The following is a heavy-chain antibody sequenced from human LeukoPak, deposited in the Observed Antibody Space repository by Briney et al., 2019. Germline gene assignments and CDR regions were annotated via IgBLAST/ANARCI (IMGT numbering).Heavy chain of an antibody. Sequence: QTGGSLRLSCAASGFTFSSYWMHWVRHVPGKGLVWVSRINSDGSSTSYADSVKGRFTISRGNAKNTLYLQMNSLRAEDTAVYFCTRDRPVVCSSTSCYPRFDYWGQGTLVTVSS. D-gene: IGHD2-2*01. CDR2: INSDGSST. CDR1: GFTFSSYW. CDR3: TRDRPVVCSSTSCYPRFDY. V-gene: IGHV3-74*01. J-gene: IGHJ4*02.